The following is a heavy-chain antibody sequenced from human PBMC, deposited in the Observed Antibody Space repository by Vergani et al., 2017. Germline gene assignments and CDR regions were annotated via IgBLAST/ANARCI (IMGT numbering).Heavy chain of an antibody. CDR3: ARQSPGSGWSPGDFDD. CDR1: ADSISSGSYY. D-gene: IGHD6-19*01. Sequence: QLQLQQSGPGLVKPSETLFLTCTVSADSISSGSYYWGWIRQPPGKSLEWIGSIYYSGLTYYNPSLKSRVAISVDTSKKQFSLKVTSVTAADTAVYFCARQSPGSGWSPGDFDDWGQGILVTVSS. CDR2: IYYSGLT. V-gene: IGHV4-39*01. J-gene: IGHJ4*02.